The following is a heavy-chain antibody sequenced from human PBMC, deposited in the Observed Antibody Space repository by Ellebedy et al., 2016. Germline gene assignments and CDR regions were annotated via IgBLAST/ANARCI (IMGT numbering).Heavy chain of an antibody. CDR1: GYSFTRYW. CDR3: ARLPTVTTLYYNYGMDV. Sequence: GESLKISCQASGYSFTRYWIGWVRQMPGKGLEWLGVIFPGDSDTRYNPSFPSQVTISADKSLNTAYLQWDNLQASDTAIYYCARLPTVTTLYYNYGMDVWGQGTTVTVSS. D-gene: IGHD4-17*01. CDR2: IFPGDSDT. J-gene: IGHJ6*02. V-gene: IGHV5-51*01.